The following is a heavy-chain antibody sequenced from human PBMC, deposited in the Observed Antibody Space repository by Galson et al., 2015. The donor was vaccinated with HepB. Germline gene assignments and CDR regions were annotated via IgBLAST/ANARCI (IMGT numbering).Heavy chain of an antibody. J-gene: IGHJ4*02. CDR2: ISDSGGTT. Sequence: SLRLSCAASGFTFRIYFMNWVRQAPGKGLEWVSSISDSGGTTHYADSVKGRFTISRDNSKNTVYLQVNSLRADDTAVYYCVRHGQWLVDLFNYWGQGTLVTVSS. CDR1: GFTFRIYF. V-gene: IGHV3-23*01. D-gene: IGHD6-19*01. CDR3: VRHGQWLVDLFNY.